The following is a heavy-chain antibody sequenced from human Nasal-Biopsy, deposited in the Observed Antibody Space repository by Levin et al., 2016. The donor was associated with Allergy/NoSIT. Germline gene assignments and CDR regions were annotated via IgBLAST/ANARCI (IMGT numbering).Heavy chain of an antibody. J-gene: IGHJ4*02. CDR3: GRLTPSGYSYYFDY. V-gene: IGHV4-39*01. CDR2: IYYSGTLY. D-gene: IGHD3-22*01. Sequence: SETLSLTCTVSGGSISSSAYYWGWVRQPPGKGLEWIAHIYYSGTLYYNNPSLKSRVTLSVDTSKNQFSLKLSSVTAADTAVYYCGRLTPSGYSYYFDYWGQGTLVTVSS. CDR1: GGSISSSAYY.